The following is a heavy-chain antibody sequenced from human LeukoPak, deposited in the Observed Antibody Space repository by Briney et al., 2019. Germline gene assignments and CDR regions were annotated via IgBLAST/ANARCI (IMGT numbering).Heavy chain of an antibody. Sequence: GESLKISCTASEYKFTDNWIAWVRQMPGKGLEWVGLFYPGDSDTRYNPSFQGQVTMSGDKSTDTAYLQWTSVKTSDSAMYYCARLEDFSSYPRFDYWGQGTLVTVSS. CDR3: ARLEDFSSYPRFDY. CDR1: EYKFTDNW. D-gene: IGHD6-13*01. CDR2: FYPGDSDT. J-gene: IGHJ4*02. V-gene: IGHV5-51*01.